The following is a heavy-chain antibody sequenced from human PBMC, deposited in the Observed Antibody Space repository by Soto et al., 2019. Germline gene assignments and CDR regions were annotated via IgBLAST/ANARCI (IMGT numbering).Heavy chain of an antibody. V-gene: IGHV1-46*01. J-gene: IGHJ3*02. Sequence: GASVKVSCKASGYTFTSYYMHWVRQAPGQGLEWMGIINPSGGSTSYAQKFQDRVTMTRDTSTSTVYMELSSLRSEDTAVYYCAALSGPPMVRGVIIGKYDAFDIWGQGTMVTVSS. D-gene: IGHD3-10*01. CDR1: GYTFTSYY. CDR2: INPSGGST. CDR3: AALSGPPMVRGVIIGKYDAFDI.